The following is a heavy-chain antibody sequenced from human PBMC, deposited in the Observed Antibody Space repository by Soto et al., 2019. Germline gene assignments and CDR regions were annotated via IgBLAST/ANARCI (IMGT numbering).Heavy chain of an antibody. Sequence: SETLSLTCTVSDGSISSYYWSWIRQPPGKGLEWIGYIYYSGSTNYNPSLKSRVTISVDTSKNQFSLKLSSVTAADTAVYYCARHAVHRPSSWFDPWGQGTLVTVSS. CDR2: IYYSGST. D-gene: IGHD3-10*01. V-gene: IGHV4-59*08. J-gene: IGHJ5*02. CDR1: DGSISSYY. CDR3: ARHAVHRPSSWFDP.